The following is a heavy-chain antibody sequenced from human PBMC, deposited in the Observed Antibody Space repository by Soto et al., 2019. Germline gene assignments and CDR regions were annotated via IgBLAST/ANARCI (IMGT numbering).Heavy chain of an antibody. D-gene: IGHD3-10*01. CDR3: VRGSLLLWFGELLAY. Sequence: PGGSLRLSCAASGFTFSSYAMHWVRQAPGKGLDWVAVISYDGSNKYYADSVKGRFTISRDNSKNTLYLQMNSLRAEDTAVYYCVRGSLLLWFGELLAYWGQGTLVTVSS. CDR2: ISYDGSNK. CDR1: GFTFSSYA. J-gene: IGHJ4*02. V-gene: IGHV3-30-3*01.